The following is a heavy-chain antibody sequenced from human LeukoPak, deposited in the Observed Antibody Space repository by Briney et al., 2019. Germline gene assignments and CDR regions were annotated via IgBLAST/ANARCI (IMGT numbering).Heavy chain of an antibody. CDR3: ARAYSGLYNYYYYMDV. J-gene: IGHJ6*03. CDR1: GFTFLSYN. Sequence: GGSPRLSCAASGFTFLSYNMNWVRQAPGKGLEWVSSISSASSSYKYYADSVKGRFTISRDNAKKSLYLQMNSLRPEDTAVYYCARAYSGLYNYYYYMDVWGKGTTVTISS. D-gene: IGHD5-12*01. V-gene: IGHV3-21*01. CDR2: ISSASSSYK.